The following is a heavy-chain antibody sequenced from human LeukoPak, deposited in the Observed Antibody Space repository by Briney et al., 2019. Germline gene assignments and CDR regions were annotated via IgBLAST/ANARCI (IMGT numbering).Heavy chain of an antibody. Sequence: SVKVSCKGSGGTFSSYAISWVRQAPGQGLEWMGGIIPIFGTANYAQKFQGRVTITTDESTSTAYMELSSLRSEDTAVYYCATPRARAHDAFDIWGQGTMVTVSS. J-gene: IGHJ3*02. V-gene: IGHV1-69*05. CDR1: GGTFSSYA. CDR3: ATPRARAHDAFDI. CDR2: IIPIFGTA.